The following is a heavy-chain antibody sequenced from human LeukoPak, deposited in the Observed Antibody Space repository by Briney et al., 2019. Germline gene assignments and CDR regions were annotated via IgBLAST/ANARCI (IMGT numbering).Heavy chain of an antibody. V-gene: IGHV3-48*01. CDR1: GFTFSSYS. CDR2: ISSSSSTI. J-gene: IGHJ4*02. Sequence: GGSLRLSCAASGFTFSSYSMNWVRQAPGKGLEWVSYISSSSSTIYYADSVKGRFTISRDNAKNSLYLQMNSLRAEDTAVYYCARDRGYDPYYFDYWGQGTLVTVSS. D-gene: IGHD5-12*01. CDR3: ARDRGYDPYYFDY.